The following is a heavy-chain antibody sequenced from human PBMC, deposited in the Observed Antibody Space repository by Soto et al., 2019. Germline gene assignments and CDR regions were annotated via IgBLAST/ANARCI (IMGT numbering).Heavy chain of an antibody. V-gene: IGHV1-18*04. Sequence: QVQLVQSGAEVKKPGASVKVSCKASGYTFTSYGISWVRQAPGQGLEWMGGISAYNGNTNYAQKLQGRVTMTTDTSTSTAYMEVRSLRSDDTAVYYCARDLVIVVVPAAIRDYYYGMDVWGQGTTVTVSS. CDR2: ISAYNGNT. CDR1: GYTFTSYG. J-gene: IGHJ6*02. D-gene: IGHD2-2*02. CDR3: ARDLVIVVVPAAIRDYYYGMDV.